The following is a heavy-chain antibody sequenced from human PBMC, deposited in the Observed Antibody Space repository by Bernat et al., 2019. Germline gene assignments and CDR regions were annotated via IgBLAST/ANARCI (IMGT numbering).Heavy chain of an antibody. CDR3: ARESTFPNYYFDY. CDR1: GFTFSSYG. Sequence: QVQLVESGGGVVQPGRSLRLSCAASGFTFSSYGMHWVRQAPGKGLGWVAVIWYDGSNKYYADSVKGRFTISRDNSKNTLYLQMNSLRAEDTAVYYCARESTFPNYYFDYWGQGTLVTVSS. J-gene: IGHJ4*02. V-gene: IGHV3-33*01. CDR2: IWYDGSNK. D-gene: IGHD3-16*01.